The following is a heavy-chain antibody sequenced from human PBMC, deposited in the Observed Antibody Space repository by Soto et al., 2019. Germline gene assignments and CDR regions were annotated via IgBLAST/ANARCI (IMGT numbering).Heavy chain of an antibody. V-gene: IGHV4-39*01. Sequence: QLQLQESGPGLVKPSETLSLTCTVSGGSISSSSYYWGWIRQPPGKGLEWIGSIYYSGSTYYNPSLKSRVTIYVDTSKNQFSRKLSTVTAADTAVYYCARQVITIQFDPWGQGTLVTVSS. CDR3: ARQVITIQFDP. J-gene: IGHJ5*02. CDR1: GGSISSSSYY. D-gene: IGHD3-3*01. CDR2: IYYSGST.